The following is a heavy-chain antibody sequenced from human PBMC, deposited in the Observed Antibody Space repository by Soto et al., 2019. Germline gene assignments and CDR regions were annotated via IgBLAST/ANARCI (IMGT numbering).Heavy chain of an antibody. CDR1: GGSISSSSFY. V-gene: IGHV4-39*01. CDR3: ARARIVVVPAARYNWFDP. J-gene: IGHJ5*02. Sequence: SETLSLTCTVSGGSISSSSFYWGWVRQPPGKGLEWIGSIYNSGNTYYNPSLKSRVTISVDTSKNQFSLKLSSVTAADTAVYYCARARIVVVPAARYNWFDPWGQGTLVTVSS. CDR2: IYNSGNT. D-gene: IGHD2-2*01.